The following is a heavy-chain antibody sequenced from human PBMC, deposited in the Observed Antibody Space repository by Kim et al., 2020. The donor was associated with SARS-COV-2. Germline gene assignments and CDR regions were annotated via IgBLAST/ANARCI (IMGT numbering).Heavy chain of an antibody. D-gene: IGHD6-6*01. CDR3: AKAGLVSLYYYAMDV. CDR2: IKQDGSEK. V-gene: IGHV3-7*01. Sequence: GGSLRLSCAASGFTFSSHWMNWVRQAPGKGLEWVANIKQDGSEKYYVDSVKGRFTISRDNAKNSLYLQMNSLRAEDTAVYYCAKAGLVSLYYYAMDVWGQGTTVTVSS. CDR1: GFTFSSHW. J-gene: IGHJ6*02.